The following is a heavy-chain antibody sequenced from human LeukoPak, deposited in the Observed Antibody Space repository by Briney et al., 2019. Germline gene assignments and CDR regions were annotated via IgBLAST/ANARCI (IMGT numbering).Heavy chain of an antibody. V-gene: IGHV4-34*01. CDR1: GGSISSYY. D-gene: IGHD3-22*01. J-gene: IGHJ3*02. CDR2: INHSGST. Sequence: KPSATLSLTCTVSGGSISSYYWSWIRQPPGKGLEWIGEINHSGSTNYNPSLKSRVTISVDTSKNQFSLKLSSVTAADTAVYYASYDSSGYHAFDIWGQGTMVTVSS. CDR3: SYDSSGYHAFDI.